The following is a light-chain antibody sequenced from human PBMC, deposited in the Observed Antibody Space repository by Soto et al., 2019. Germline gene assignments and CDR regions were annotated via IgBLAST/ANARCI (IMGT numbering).Light chain of an antibody. V-gene: IGKV3-11*01. CDR1: QSIGSY. CDR3: QQRSTWPPT. J-gene: IGKJ3*01. CDR2: DAS. Sequence: EIVLTQSPVTLSLSPGERGTLSCRASQSIGSYLAWYQHRRGQAPRLLIYDASDRAPGIPARVSGSGSGTDFTLTITSLEPEDFAVYYCQQRSTWPPTFGPGTKVEIK.